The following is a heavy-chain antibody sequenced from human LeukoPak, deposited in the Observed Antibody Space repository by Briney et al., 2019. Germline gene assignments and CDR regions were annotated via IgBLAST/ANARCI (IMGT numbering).Heavy chain of an antibody. CDR1: GGSISSYY. J-gene: IGHJ4*02. V-gene: IGHV4-59*01. CDR3: ARKSPDYGDYVLFDY. CDR2: VYYNGST. Sequence: SETLSLTCTVSGGSISSYYWTWIRQPPGKGLEYIGYVYYNGSTNYNPSLKSRVTISVDTSKNQFSLKLSSVTAADTAVYYCARKSPDYGDYVLFDYWGQGTLVTVSS. D-gene: IGHD4-17*01.